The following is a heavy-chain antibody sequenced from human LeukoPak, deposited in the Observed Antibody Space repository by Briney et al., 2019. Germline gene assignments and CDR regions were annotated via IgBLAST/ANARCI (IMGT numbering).Heavy chain of an antibody. J-gene: IGHJ4*02. Sequence: GGSLRLSCAASGFTFSSHGMNWVRQAPGKGLEWVSGIIPSGHTTYYADSVRGRFTISRDNSKNTLYLQMNSLRDEDTAVYYCARGGLRQQLVRGDHFDDWGQGTLATVSS. D-gene: IGHD6-13*01. CDR1: GFTFSSHG. V-gene: IGHV3-23*01. CDR2: IIPSGHTT. CDR3: ARGGLRQQLVRGDHFDD.